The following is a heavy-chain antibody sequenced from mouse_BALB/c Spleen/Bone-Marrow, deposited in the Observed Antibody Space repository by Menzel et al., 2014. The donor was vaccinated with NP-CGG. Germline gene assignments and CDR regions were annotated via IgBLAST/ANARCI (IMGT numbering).Heavy chain of an antibody. CDR1: GFTFSSFG. D-gene: IGHD1-1*01. CDR2: ISSGSSTI. CDR3: ARGNYGFPFYYAMDY. J-gene: IGHJ4*01. V-gene: IGHV5-17*02. Sequence: EVNVVESGGGLVQPGGSRKLTCAASGFTFSSFGMHWVRQAPEKGREWVAYISSGSSTIYYADTVKGRFTISRDNPKNTLFLQMTSLRSEDTAMYYCARGNYGFPFYYAMDYWGQGTSVTVSS.